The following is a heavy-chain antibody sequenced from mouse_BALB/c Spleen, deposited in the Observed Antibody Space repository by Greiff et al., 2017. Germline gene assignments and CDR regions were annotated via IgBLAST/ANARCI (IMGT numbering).Heavy chain of an antibody. V-gene: IGHV5-6*01. J-gene: IGHJ4*01. Sequence: EVNVVESGGDLVKPGGSLKLSCAASGFTFSSYGMSWVRQTPDKRLEWVATISSGGSYTYYPDSVKGRFTISRDNAKNTLYLQMSSLKSEDTAMYYCARHGTGTLGYYAMDYWGQGTSVTVSS. D-gene: IGHD4-1*01. CDR3: ARHGTGTLGYYAMDY. CDR2: ISSGGSYT. CDR1: GFTFSSYG.